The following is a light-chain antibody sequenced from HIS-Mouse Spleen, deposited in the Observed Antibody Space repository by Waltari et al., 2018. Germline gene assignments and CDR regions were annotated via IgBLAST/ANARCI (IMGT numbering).Light chain of an antibody. CDR2: RNN. V-gene: IGLV1-47*01. CDR3: AAWDDSLSGV. J-gene: IGLJ2*01. Sequence: QSVLTQPPSASGTPGQSVTISCSGSSSNIGSNYVYWYQQPPGTAPKLLIYRNNQRPSGVPDRFSGSKSGNSASLAISGLRSEDEADYYCAAWDDSLSGVFGGGTKLTVL. CDR1: SSNIGSNY.